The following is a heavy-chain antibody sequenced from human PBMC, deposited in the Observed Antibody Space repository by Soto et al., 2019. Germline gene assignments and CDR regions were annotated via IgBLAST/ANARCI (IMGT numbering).Heavy chain of an antibody. D-gene: IGHD3-10*01. J-gene: IGHJ4*02. CDR2: ISWDGVKT. V-gene: IGHV3-43*01. Sequence: VHLAQSGGVVVQPGGSLRLSCAASGFTFDDYPMHWVRQVPGKGLEWVSHISWDGVKTYYADSLRGRFTISRDNSKNSLYLEMRSLTTEDTAFYYCVKGGNRGSGIDYWGQGSLVTVPS. CDR3: VKGGNRGSGIDY. CDR1: GFTFDDYP.